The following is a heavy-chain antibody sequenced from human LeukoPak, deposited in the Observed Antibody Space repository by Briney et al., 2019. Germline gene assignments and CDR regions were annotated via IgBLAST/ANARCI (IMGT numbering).Heavy chain of an antibody. J-gene: IGHJ6*03. D-gene: IGHD3-3*01. CDR3: ARAYYDFWSGYFHYYYYYMDV. Sequence: ASAKVSCKASGYTFTSYGISWVRQAPGQGLEWMGWISAYNGNTNYAQKLQGRVTMTTDTSTSTAYMELRSLRSDDTAVYYCARAYYDFWSGYFHYYYYYMDVWGKGTTVTVSS. CDR2: ISAYNGNT. CDR1: GYTFTSYG. V-gene: IGHV1-18*01.